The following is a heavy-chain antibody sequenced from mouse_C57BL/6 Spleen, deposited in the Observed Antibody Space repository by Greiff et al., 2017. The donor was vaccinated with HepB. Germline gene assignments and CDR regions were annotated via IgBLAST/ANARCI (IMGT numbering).Heavy chain of an antibody. Sequence: VQRVESGPGLVAPSQSLSITCTVSGFSLTSYGVHWVRQPPGKGLEWLVVIWSDGSTTYNSALKSRLSISKDNSKSQVFLKMNSLQTDDTAMYYCARHGDYDDYYAMDYWGQGTSVTVSS. J-gene: IGHJ4*01. D-gene: IGHD2-4*01. V-gene: IGHV2-6-1*01. CDR2: IWSDGST. CDR1: GFSLTSYG. CDR3: ARHGDYDDYYAMDY.